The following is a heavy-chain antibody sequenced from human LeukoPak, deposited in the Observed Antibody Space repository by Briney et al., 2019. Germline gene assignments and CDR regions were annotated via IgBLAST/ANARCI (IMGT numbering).Heavy chain of an antibody. CDR3: ARDSGFLEWLWNMDV. CDR1: GFTFSSYS. V-gene: IGHV3-21*01. D-gene: IGHD3-3*01. J-gene: IGHJ6*03. Sequence: GGSLRLSCAASGFTFSSYSMNWVRQAPGKGLEWVSSISSSSSYIYYADSVKGRFTISRDNAKNSLYLQMNSLRAEDTAVYYCARDSGFLEWLWNMDVWGKGTTVTVSS. CDR2: ISSSSSYI.